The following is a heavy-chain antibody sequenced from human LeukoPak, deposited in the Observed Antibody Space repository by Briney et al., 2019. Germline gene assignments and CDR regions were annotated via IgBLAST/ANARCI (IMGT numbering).Heavy chain of an antibody. J-gene: IGHJ4*02. CDR1: GGSFSGYY. CDR3: ARLPLFTIFGVPNDY. CDR2: INHSGST. Sequence: SETLSLTCAVYGGSFSGYYWSWIRQPPGKGLEWIGEINHSGSTNYNPSLKSRVTISVDTSKNQFSLKLSSVTAADTAVYYCARLPLFTIFGVPNDYWGQGTLVTVSS. D-gene: IGHD3-3*01. V-gene: IGHV4-34*01.